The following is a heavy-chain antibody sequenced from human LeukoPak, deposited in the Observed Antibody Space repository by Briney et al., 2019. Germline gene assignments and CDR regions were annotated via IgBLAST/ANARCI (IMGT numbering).Heavy chain of an antibody. Sequence: SETLSLTCTVSGGSISSYYWSWIRQPPAKGLEWIGYIYYSGSTNYNPSLKTRVTISVDTSKNQFSLKLSSVTAADTAVYYCARGMQQLYHFDSWGRGTLATVSS. D-gene: IGHD6-13*01. CDR1: GGSISSYY. CDR3: ARGMQQLYHFDS. CDR2: IYYSGST. V-gene: IGHV4-59*01. J-gene: IGHJ4*02.